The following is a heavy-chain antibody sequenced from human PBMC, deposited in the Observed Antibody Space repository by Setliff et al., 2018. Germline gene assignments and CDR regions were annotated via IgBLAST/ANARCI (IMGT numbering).Heavy chain of an antibody. V-gene: IGHV4-34*01. CDR1: GGSFSGSF. Sequence: KTSETLSLTCAVYGGSFSGSFWSWIRQPPGKGLEWIGEINHTGGTNYTPSLKSRVTISVDTSKNQFSLKLSSVTAADTAVYYCARAAKYDSSGYYGFWFDPWGQGTLVTVSS. D-gene: IGHD3-22*01. J-gene: IGHJ5*02. CDR2: INHTGGT. CDR3: ARAAKYDSSGYYGFWFDP.